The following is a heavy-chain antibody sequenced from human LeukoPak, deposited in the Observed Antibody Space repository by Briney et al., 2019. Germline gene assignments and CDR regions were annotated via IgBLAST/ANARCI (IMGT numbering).Heavy chain of an antibody. V-gene: IGHV3-23*01. CDR2: ISGSGGST. CDR1: GFTLSSYA. CDR3: AKYRLERRGREHYYYGMDV. D-gene: IGHD1-1*01. Sequence: GGSLRLSCAACGFTLSSYAMSWLRQAPGKGVEGVSAISGSGGSTYYADSVKGRFTISRDNSKNTLYLQMNSLRAEDTAVYYCAKYRLERRGREHYYYGMDVWGQGTTVTVSS. J-gene: IGHJ6*01.